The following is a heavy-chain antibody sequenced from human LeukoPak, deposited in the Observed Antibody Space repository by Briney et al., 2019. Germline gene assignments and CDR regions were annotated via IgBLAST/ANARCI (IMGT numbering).Heavy chain of an antibody. Sequence: SETLSLTCTVSGGSISSSGYYWGWIRQPPGKGLEWIGSIYYSGNTYYIPSLNSRLTISQDTSNNQFSLTLSSVTAADTAIYYCARDKGHFDVDYWGQGILVTVSS. CDR2: IYYSGNT. D-gene: IGHD3-9*01. V-gene: IGHV4-39*07. CDR3: ARDKGHFDVDY. CDR1: GGSISSSGYY. J-gene: IGHJ4*02.